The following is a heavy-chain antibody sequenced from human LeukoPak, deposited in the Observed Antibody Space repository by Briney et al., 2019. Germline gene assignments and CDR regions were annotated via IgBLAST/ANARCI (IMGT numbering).Heavy chain of an antibody. D-gene: IGHD4-17*01. V-gene: IGHV4-59*01. J-gene: IGHJ4*02. CDR3: ASAVYGDYVDY. CDR1: GGSSSSYY. CDR2: IYYSGST. Sequence: SETLSLTCTASGGSSSSYYWSWIRQPPGKGLEWIGYIYYSGSTNYNPSLKSRVTISVDTSKNQFSLKLSSVTAADTAVYYCASAVYGDYVDYWGQGTLVTVSS.